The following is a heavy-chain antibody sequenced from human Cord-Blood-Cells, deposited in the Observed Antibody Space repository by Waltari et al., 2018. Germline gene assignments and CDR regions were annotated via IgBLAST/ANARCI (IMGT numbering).Heavy chain of an antibody. J-gene: IGHJ6*02. D-gene: IGHD5-12*01. CDR2: MNPNSGGT. CDR3: ARDLSGYDSDV. CDR1: GYTFTGYY. V-gene: IGHV1-2*06. Sequence: QVQLVQSGAEVKKPGASVKVSCKASGYTFTGYYMHWVRQATGQGFEGMGRMNPNSGGTIKAQKVQGRVTMTGDTSISTAYMELSRLRSDDTAVYYCARDLSGYDSDVWGQGTTVTVSS.